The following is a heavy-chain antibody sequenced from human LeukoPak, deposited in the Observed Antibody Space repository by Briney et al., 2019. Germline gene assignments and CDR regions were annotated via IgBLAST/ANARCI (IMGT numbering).Heavy chain of an antibody. V-gene: IGHV4-59*01. J-gene: IGHJ4*02. D-gene: IGHD5-12*01. Sequence: SETLSLTCTISGDSINVNYWGWIRQPPGKGLEWIGHIYYTGSATYNPSLMSRVAISVDTSKNQFSLHLSSVTAADTAVYYCTRVNSANSGYPPPYDYWGQGILVTVSS. CDR1: GDSINVNY. CDR3: TRVNSANSGYPPPYDY. CDR2: IYYTGSA.